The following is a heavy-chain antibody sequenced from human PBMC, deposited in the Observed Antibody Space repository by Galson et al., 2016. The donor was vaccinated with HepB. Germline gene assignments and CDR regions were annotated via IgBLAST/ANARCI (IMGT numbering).Heavy chain of an antibody. D-gene: IGHD2-2*01. CDR3: ARVPAAMEDYYYGMDV. J-gene: IGHJ6*02. CDR1: GFTFTSYG. CDR2: ISAYNGNT. V-gene: IGHV1-18*01. Sequence: SVKVSCKASGFTFTSYGISWVRQAPGQGLEWMGWISAYNGNTNYAQKLQGRVTMTTDTSTSTAYMELRSLRSDDTAGDNCARVPAAMEDYYYGMDVWGQGTTVTGSS.